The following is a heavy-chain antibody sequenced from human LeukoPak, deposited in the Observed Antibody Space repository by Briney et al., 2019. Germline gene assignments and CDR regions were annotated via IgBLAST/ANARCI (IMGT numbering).Heavy chain of an antibody. V-gene: IGHV1-18*01. Sequence: ASVKVSCKASGYTFTSYGISWVRQAPGQGLEWVGWISAYNGNTNYAQKLQGRVTMTTDTSTSTAYMELRSLRSDDTAVYYCASGYCSSTSCYTGSTVNYDYWGQGTLVTVSS. CDR2: ISAYNGNT. CDR1: GYTFTSYG. CDR3: ASGYCSSTSCYTGSTVNYDY. D-gene: IGHD2-2*02. J-gene: IGHJ4*02.